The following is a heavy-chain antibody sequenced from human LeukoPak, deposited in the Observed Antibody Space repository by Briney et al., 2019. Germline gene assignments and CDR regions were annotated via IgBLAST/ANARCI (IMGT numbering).Heavy chain of an antibody. D-gene: IGHD2/OR15-2a*01. J-gene: IGHJ3*02. V-gene: IGHV4-4*07. CDR2: IYTSGST. Sequence: SETMSLTRTVSGGSINSYYWSWLRQPAGKGLEWIGRIYTSGSTNYSPSLKSRVTMSVDTSKNQFSLRLTSVTAEDTAVFNCARATRFRSTSFDALNIWGERTMGTVAS. CDR3: ARATRFRSTSFDALNI. CDR1: GGSINSYY.